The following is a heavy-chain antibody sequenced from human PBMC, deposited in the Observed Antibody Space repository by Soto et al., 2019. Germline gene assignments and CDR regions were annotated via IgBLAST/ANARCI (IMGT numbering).Heavy chain of an antibody. Sequence: QITLKESGPTLVKPTQTLTLTCTLSGFSLNSSAVAVGWIRQPPGEALEWLALTYWNDDQRYSPSLKSRLTITKATSRSQVVLTMPNMAPVDTATYYCAQSRRLTGSPGWDFDLWGRGTRVTVSS. CDR2: TYWNDDQ. CDR3: AQSRRLTGSPGWDFDL. J-gene: IGHJ2*01. CDR1: GFSLNSSAVA. V-gene: IGHV2-5*01. D-gene: IGHD3-16*01.